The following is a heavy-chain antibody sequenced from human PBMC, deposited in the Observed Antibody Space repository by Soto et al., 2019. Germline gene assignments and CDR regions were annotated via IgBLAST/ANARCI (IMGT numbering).Heavy chain of an antibody. CDR2: ISSGSSYT. CDR3: ARDRDGYTWFDP. Sequence: NPGGSLRLSCAASGFTFSTYTMHWVRQAPGKGLEWVSSISSGSSYTHYADSVTGRFTISRDNAKNSLYLQLDGLRVEDTAVYFCARDRDGYTWFDPWGQGTLVTVS. CDR1: GFTFSTYT. D-gene: IGHD5-12*01. V-gene: IGHV3-21*01. J-gene: IGHJ5*02.